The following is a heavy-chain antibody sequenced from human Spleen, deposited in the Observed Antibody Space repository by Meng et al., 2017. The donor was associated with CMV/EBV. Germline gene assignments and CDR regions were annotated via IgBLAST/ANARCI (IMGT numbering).Heavy chain of an antibody. D-gene: IGHD1-26*01. CDR3: ARYRFLGDAFDI. Sequence: GGSLRLSCAASGFTFTSYWMSWVRQAPGKGLEWVANIKQDGSEKYYVDSVKGRFTISGDNAKNSLYLQMNSLRAEDTAVYHCARYRFLGDAFDIWGQGTMVTVSS. CDR2: IKQDGSEK. V-gene: IGHV3-7*01. CDR1: GFTFTSYW. J-gene: IGHJ3*02.